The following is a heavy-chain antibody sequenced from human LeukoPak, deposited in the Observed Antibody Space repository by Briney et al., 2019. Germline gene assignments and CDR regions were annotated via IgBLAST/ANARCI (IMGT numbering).Heavy chain of an antibody. CDR2: IYTSGST. Sequence: PSETLSLTCTVSGGSISSGSYYWSWIRQPAGKGLEWIGRIYTSGSTNYNPSLKSRVTISVDTSKNQFSLKLSSVTAAGTAVYYCAREGKGGNNYWGQGTLVTVSS. D-gene: IGHD4-23*01. J-gene: IGHJ4*02. V-gene: IGHV4-61*02. CDR1: GGSISSGSYY. CDR3: AREGKGGNNY.